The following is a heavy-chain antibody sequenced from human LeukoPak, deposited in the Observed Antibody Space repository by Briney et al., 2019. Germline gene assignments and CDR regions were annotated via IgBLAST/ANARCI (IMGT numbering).Heavy chain of an antibody. Sequence: SETLSLTCTVSGGSISPYYWSWIRQPPGKGLEWIGYIYYRGSTNYNPSLKSRVTISVDTSKSQFSLKLSSATAADTAVYYCARGGGSGRGNRFDPWGQGSLVIVSS. CDR2: IYYRGST. J-gene: IGHJ5*02. V-gene: IGHV4-59*01. CDR3: ARGGGSGRGNRFDP. CDR1: GGSISPYY. D-gene: IGHD3-10*01.